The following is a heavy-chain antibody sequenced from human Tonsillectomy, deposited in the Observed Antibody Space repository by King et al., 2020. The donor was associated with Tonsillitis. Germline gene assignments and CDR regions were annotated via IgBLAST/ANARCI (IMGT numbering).Heavy chain of an antibody. CDR2: IYSGGSST. Sequence: VQLVESGGGLVQPGGSLRLSCAASGFTFSSYAMSWVRQAPGKGLEWVSVIYSGGSSTYYADSVKGRFTISRDNSKNTLYLQMNSLRAEDTAVYYCAKGRPNLYFYYWGQGTLVTVSS. V-gene: IGHV3-23*03. J-gene: IGHJ4*02. CDR1: GFTFSSYA. CDR3: AKGRPNLYFYY.